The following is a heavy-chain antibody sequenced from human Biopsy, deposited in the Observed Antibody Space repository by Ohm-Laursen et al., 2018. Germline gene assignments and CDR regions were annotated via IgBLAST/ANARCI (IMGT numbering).Heavy chain of an antibody. J-gene: IGHJ6*02. CDR2: ITNTGRTV. CDR1: GFTFSDYY. CDR3: ARELGNGMDV. Sequence: SLRLSCAASGFTFSDYYMNWIRQAPGKGPEWVSSITNTGRTVYADSVKGRFTISRDNADNSLHLQMKSLRAEDTAVYYCARELGNGMDVWGQGTPVTVSS. V-gene: IGHV3-11*01.